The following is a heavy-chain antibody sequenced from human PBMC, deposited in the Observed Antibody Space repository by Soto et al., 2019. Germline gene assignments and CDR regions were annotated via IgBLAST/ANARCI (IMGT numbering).Heavy chain of an antibody. CDR2: IYYSGST. D-gene: IGHD5-18*01. CDR1: GGSIISGGYY. V-gene: IGHV4-31*03. Sequence: SETLSLTCTVSGGSIISGGYYWSWIRKHPGKGLEWIGYIYYSGSTYYNPSLKSRVTISVDTSKNQFSLKLSSVTAADTAVYYCARDRQHRGYSYGYLISYYYYGMDVWGQGTTVTVSS. J-gene: IGHJ6*02. CDR3: ARDRQHRGYSYGYLISYYYYGMDV.